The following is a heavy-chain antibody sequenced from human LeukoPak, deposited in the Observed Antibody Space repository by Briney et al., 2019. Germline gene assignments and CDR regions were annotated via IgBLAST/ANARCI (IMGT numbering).Heavy chain of an antibody. CDR2: INPNSGGT. Sequence: ASVKVSCKASGYTFTGYYMHWVRQAPGQGLEWMGWINPNSGGTNYAQKFQGRVTMTRDTSISTAYMELSRLRSDDTAVYYCARAGGTAMPLYYFDYWGQGTLVTVSS. CDR3: ARAGGTAMPLYYFDY. D-gene: IGHD5-18*01. V-gene: IGHV1-2*02. J-gene: IGHJ4*02. CDR1: GYTFTGYY.